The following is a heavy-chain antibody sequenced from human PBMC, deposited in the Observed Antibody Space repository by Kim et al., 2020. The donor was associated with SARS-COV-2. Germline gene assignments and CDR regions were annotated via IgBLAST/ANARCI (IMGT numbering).Heavy chain of an antibody. J-gene: IGHJ4*02. CDR3: ARDIDGYNLFDY. D-gene: IGHD5-12*01. Sequence: NYNPSLMSRVTISVDTSKNQFSLKLSSVTAADTAVYYCARDIDGYNLFDYWGQGTLVTVSS. V-gene: IGHV4-59*01.